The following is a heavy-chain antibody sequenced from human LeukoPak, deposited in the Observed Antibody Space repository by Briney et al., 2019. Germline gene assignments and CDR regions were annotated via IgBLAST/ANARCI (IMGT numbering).Heavy chain of an antibody. D-gene: IGHD1-26*01. CDR2: IWYDGSNK. J-gene: IGHJ6*03. CDR1: GFTFSSYG. Sequence: AGGSLRLSCAASGFTFSSYGMHWVRQAPGKGLEWVAVIWYDGSNKYYADSVKGRFTISRDNSKNTLYLQMNSLRAEDTAVYYCAKDRSSGSYYYYYMDVWGKGTTVAVSS. CDR3: AKDRSSGSYYYYYMDV. V-gene: IGHV3-30*02.